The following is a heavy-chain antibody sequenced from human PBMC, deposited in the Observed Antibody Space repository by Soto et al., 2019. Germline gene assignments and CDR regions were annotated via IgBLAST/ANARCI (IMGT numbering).Heavy chain of an antibody. V-gene: IGHV4-59*01. CDR3: ARDSGGWYGY. J-gene: IGHJ4*02. Sequence: TSETLSLTCTVSGGSISSYYWSWIRQPPGEGLEWIGYIYYSGSTNYNPSLKSRVTISVDTSKNQFSLKLSSVTAADTAVYYCARDSGGWYGYWGQGTLVTVSS. CDR1: GGSISSYY. CDR2: IYYSGST. D-gene: IGHD6-19*01.